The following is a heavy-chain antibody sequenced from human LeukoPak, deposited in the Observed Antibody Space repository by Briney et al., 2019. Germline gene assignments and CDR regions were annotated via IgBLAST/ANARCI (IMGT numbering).Heavy chain of an antibody. Sequence: GGSLRLSCSASGFTFGTYAMHWVRQAPGKGLEWVAVIFDERNKFVADSVKGRFTISRDNFKNTLYLQMNSLRDEDTAVYYCARDPIAAEPDHFDYWGQGTLVTVSS. CDR3: ARDPIAAEPDHFDY. V-gene: IGHV3-30*04. D-gene: IGHD1-14*01. CDR2: IFDERNK. CDR1: GFTFGTYA. J-gene: IGHJ4*02.